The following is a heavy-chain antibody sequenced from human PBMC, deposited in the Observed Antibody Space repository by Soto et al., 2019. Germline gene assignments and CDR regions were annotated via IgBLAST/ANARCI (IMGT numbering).Heavy chain of an antibody. V-gene: IGHV4-30-4*01. Sequence: HVQLHQSGPRLVKPSQTLSLESSVIGGSVNTGDNYWSWVRQSPGRGLEWIGYIYHTGNTFYIPALENRVTMSVDASKNQFSLTLTSVTAADTAVYFCAREPPDGMHVWGQGTNVTVSS. CDR3: AREPPDGMHV. CDR1: GGSVNTGDNY. J-gene: IGHJ6*01. CDR2: IYHTGNT.